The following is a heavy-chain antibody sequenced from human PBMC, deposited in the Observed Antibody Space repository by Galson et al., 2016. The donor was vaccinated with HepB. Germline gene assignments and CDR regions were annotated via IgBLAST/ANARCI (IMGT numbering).Heavy chain of an antibody. CDR2: IYSGGGT. Sequence: SLRLSCAASGFTVGNNYMSWVRQVPGKGLEWASGIYSGGGTYYADSVKGRFTITRDKSKNTLYLQLNSLRAEDTAVYYCASPSGRFSVHTFDLWGQGTMVTVSS. V-gene: IGHV3-66*01. CDR1: GFTVGNNY. CDR3: ASPSGRFSVHTFDL. D-gene: IGHD1-26*01. J-gene: IGHJ3*01.